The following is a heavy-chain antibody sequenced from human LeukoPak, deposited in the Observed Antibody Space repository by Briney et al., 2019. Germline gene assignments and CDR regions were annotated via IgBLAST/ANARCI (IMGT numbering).Heavy chain of an antibody. Sequence: SETLSLTCAVSGGAFSGYYYSWIRQSPGKGLEWMGEITHNGSTNYNPSLKSRVTVLVDRSKKHFSLEVNSVTAADTAVYYCATIRGIAAGGSFNFWGQGTLVTVSS. J-gene: IGHJ4*02. V-gene: IGHV4-34*01. D-gene: IGHD6-13*01. CDR3: ATIRGIAAGGSFNF. CDR1: GGAFSGYY. CDR2: ITHNGST.